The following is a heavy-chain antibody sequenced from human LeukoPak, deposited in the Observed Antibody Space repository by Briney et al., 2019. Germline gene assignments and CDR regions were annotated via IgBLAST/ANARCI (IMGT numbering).Heavy chain of an antibody. D-gene: IGHD2-2*02. V-gene: IGHV1-69*13. CDR3: ARVVVPAAIPYYYYYMDV. CDR1: GGTFSSYA. CDR2: IIPIFGTA. Sequence: SVKVSCKASGGTFSSYAISWVRQAPGQGLEWMGGIIPIFGTANYAQKFQGRVTITADESTSTAYMELSSLRSEDTAVYYCARVVVPAAIPYYYYYMDVWAKGPRSPSP. J-gene: IGHJ6*03.